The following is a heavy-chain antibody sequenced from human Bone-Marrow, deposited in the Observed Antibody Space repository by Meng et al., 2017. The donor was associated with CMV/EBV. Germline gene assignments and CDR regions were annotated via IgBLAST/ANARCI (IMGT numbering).Heavy chain of an antibody. CDR3: AHIAAAGAGYFDY. J-gene: IGHJ4*02. CDR2: IYYSGST. Sequence: SETLSLTCTVSGGSISSSSYYWGWIRQPPGKGLEWIGSIYYSGSTYYNPSLKSRVTISVDTSKNQFSLKLSSVTAADTAVYYCAHIAAAGAGYFDYWGQGTLVTFSS. CDR1: GGSISSSSYY. V-gene: IGHV4-39*01. D-gene: IGHD6-13*01.